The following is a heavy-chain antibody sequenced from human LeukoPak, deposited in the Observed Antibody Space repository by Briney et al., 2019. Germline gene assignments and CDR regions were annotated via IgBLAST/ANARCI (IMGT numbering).Heavy chain of an antibody. V-gene: IGHV4-34*01. CDR3: ARLDIVVVPAAMHRDYYYYMDV. CDR1: GGSFSGYY. CDR2: INHSGST. D-gene: IGHD2-2*03. J-gene: IGHJ6*03. Sequence: SETLSLTCAVYGGSFSGYYWSWIRQPPGKGLEWIGEINHSGSTNYNPSLKSRVTISVDTSKNQFSLKLSSVTAADTAVYYCARLDIVVVPAAMHRDYYYYMDVWGKGTTVTISS.